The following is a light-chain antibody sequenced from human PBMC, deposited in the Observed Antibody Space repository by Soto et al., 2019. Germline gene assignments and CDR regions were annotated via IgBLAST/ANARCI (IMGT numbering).Light chain of an antibody. CDR1: SSNIGAGYD. CDR3: QSYDNRLSGSDV. V-gene: IGLV1-40*01. CDR2: ADN. J-gene: IGLJ1*01. Sequence: QSALTQPPSVSGAPGQRVTISCTGSSSNIGAGYDVHWYQLLPGAAPKLLIYADNIRPSGVPDRFFGSKSGASASLAITGLQADDEADYYCQSYDNRLSGSDVFGTGTKLTVL.